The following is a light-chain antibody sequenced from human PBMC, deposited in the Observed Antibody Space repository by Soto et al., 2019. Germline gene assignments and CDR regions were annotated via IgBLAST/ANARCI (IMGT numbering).Light chain of an antibody. CDR1: SSNIGAGYD. Sequence: QPVLTQPPSVSGAPGQRVTVSCTGSSSNIGAGYDVQWYQQLPGTAPKLLIYGDNNRPSGVPDRFSGSKSGTSASLAVTGLQAEDEADYYCQSYDTSLSCYVFGAGTKVTVL. CDR2: GDN. V-gene: IGLV1-40*01. CDR3: QSYDTSLSCYV. J-gene: IGLJ1*01.